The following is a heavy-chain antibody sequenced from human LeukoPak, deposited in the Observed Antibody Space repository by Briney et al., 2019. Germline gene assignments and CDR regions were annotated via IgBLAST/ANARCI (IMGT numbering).Heavy chain of an antibody. D-gene: IGHD5-12*01. J-gene: IGHJ4*02. CDR2: FYSGGST. CDR3: ARGAGASGYDFYFDY. V-gene: IGHV4-4*07. CDR1: GGSISSYY. Sequence: SETLSLTCTVSGGSISSYYWSWIRQPAGKGLEWIGRFYSGGSTDYNPSLKSRVTMSVDTSKNQFSLKLSSVTAADTAVYYCARGAGASGYDFYFDYWGQGTLVTVSS.